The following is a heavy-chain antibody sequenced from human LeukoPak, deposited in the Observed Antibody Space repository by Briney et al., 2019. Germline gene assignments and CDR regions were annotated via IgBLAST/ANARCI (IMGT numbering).Heavy chain of an antibody. CDR3: ARDTYDILTGYYKWAFDI. V-gene: IGHV3-21*06. Sequence: KPGGSLRLSCAASGFTFSSYTMNWVRQAPGKGLEWVSSISSSSSYIYYADSVKGRFTISSDNAKNSLYLQMNSLRAEDTAVYYCARDTYDILTGYYKWAFDIWGQGTMVTVSS. J-gene: IGHJ3*02. D-gene: IGHD3-9*01. CDR1: GFTFSSYT. CDR2: ISSSSSYI.